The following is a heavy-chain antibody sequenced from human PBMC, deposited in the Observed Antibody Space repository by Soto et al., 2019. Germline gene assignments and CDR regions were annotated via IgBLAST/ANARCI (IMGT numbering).Heavy chain of an antibody. J-gene: IGHJ6*01. CDR1: GGTFSSYS. CDR2: SIPIFRTA. D-gene: IGHD6-13*01. Sequence: QVQLVQSGAEVKKPGSSVKVSCKASGGTFSSYSISWVRQAPGQGLEWMGGSIPIFRTANCAQKFQGRVTITADESTSTVYMELSSLRSEDTAVYYCARRGQHRKASYYYDMDVWGQGTTVTVSS. CDR3: ARRGQHRKASYYYDMDV. V-gene: IGHV1-69*01.